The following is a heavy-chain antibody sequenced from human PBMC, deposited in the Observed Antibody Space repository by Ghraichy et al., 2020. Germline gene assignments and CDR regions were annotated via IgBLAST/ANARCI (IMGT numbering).Heavy chain of an antibody. Sequence: SGPTLVKPTQTLTLTCTFSGFSLSTSGMCVSWIRQPPGKALEWLARIDWDDDKYYSTSLKTRLTISKDTSKNQVVLTMTNMDPVDTATYYCARIRTTMVRGINSYYYGMDVWGQGTTVTVSS. V-gene: IGHV2-70*11. D-gene: IGHD3-10*01. CDR1: GFSLSTSGMC. CDR2: IDWDDDK. J-gene: IGHJ6*02. CDR3: ARIRTTMVRGINSYYYGMDV.